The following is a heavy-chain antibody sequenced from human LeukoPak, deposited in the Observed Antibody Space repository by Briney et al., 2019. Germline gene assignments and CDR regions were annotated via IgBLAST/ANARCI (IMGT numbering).Heavy chain of an antibody. CDR1: GYTFTSYG. CDR2: ISAYNGNT. D-gene: IGHD5-24*01. J-gene: IGHJ4*02. Sequence: ASVKVSCKASGYTFTSYGISWVRQAPGQGLEWMGWISAYNGNTNYAQKLQGRVTMTGDTSISTAYMELSRLRSDDTAVYYCARDRGSRWYVDQWGQGTLVTVSS. CDR3: ARDRGSRWYVDQ. V-gene: IGHV1-18*01.